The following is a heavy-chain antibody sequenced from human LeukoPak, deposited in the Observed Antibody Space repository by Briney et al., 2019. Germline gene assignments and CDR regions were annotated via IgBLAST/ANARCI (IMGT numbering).Heavy chain of an antibody. CDR3: ARGASSWYYYNIPPSSGMDV. CDR2: SRDKANSYTT. J-gene: IGHJ6*02. CDR1: GFTFSDHY. V-gene: IGHV3-72*01. D-gene: IGHD6-13*01. Sequence: GGSLRLSCAASGFTFSDHYMDWVRQAPGKGLEWVGRSRDKANSYTTEYAASVKGRFTISRDDSKNSLYLQINSLKTEDTAVYYCARGASSWYYYNIPPSSGMDVWGQGTTVTVSS.